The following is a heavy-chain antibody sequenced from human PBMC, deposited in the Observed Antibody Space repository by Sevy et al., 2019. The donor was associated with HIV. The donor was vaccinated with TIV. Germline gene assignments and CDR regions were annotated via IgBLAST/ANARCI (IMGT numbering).Heavy chain of an antibody. CDR1: GGSFSGYS. CDR3: ARLTGPDY. Sequence: SETLSLTCAVYGGSFSGYSWSWIRQPPGKGLEWIGEINHSGSTNYNPSLKSRVTISVDTSKNQFSLKLSSVTAADTAVYYCARLTGPDYWGQGTLVTVSS. V-gene: IGHV4-34*01. CDR2: INHSGST. J-gene: IGHJ4*02. D-gene: IGHD4-4*01.